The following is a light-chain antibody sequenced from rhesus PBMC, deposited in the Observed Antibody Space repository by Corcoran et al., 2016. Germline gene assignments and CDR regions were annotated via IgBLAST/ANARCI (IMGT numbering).Light chain of an antibody. J-gene: IGKJ4*01. Sequence: QVILTQSPATLSLSPGERATLSCRASQSVDSGLVWYQQKPGQAPMLLLYGAASRATGIPDRVSGSGSGTDFTLTISSLEPADFAVYYCQKSGSSPLTFGGGTKV. CDR1: QSVDSG. CDR2: GAA. V-gene: IGKV3-53*01. CDR3: QKSGSSPLT.